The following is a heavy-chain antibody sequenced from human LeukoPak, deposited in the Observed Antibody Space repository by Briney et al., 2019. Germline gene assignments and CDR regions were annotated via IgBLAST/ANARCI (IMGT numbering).Heavy chain of an antibody. V-gene: IGHV3-23*01. Sequence: PGGSLRLSCAASGFTFSTYAMSWVRQAPGKGLEWVSAISGSGGSTSYADSVKGRFTISRDNSKNTLYLQMNSLRVEDTAVYYCARDYYCSGGSCLYFDYWGQGTLVTVSS. CDR2: ISGSGGST. CDR1: GFTFSTYA. CDR3: ARDYYCSGGSCLYFDY. J-gene: IGHJ4*02. D-gene: IGHD2-15*01.